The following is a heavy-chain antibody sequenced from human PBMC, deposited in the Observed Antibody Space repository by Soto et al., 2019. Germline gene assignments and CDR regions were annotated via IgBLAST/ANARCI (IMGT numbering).Heavy chain of an antibody. D-gene: IGHD1-26*01. J-gene: IGHJ4*02. CDR1: GFTFSSYP. CDR2: ISYDGSNK. Sequence: QVQLVESGGGVVQPGRSLRLSCAASGFTFSSYPMHWVRQAPGKGLEWVAVISYDGSNKYYADSVKGRFTISRDNSKNTLYLQMNSLRAEDTAVYYCAREWELLVFDYWGQGTLVTVSS. CDR3: AREWELLVFDY. V-gene: IGHV3-30-3*01.